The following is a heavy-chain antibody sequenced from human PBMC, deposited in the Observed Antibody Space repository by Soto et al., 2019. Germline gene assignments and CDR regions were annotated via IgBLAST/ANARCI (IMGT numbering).Heavy chain of an antibody. Sequence: GGSLRLSCAASGFTFSNAWMSWVRQAPGKGLEWVGRIKSKTDGGTTDYAAPMKGRFTISRDDSKNTLYLQMNSLKTEDTAVYYCTTGTIAYYYYYYMDVWGKGTTVTVSS. J-gene: IGHJ6*03. CDR3: TTGTIAYYYYYYMDV. CDR2: IKSKTDGGTT. V-gene: IGHV3-15*01. CDR1: GFTFSNAW. D-gene: IGHD3-3*01.